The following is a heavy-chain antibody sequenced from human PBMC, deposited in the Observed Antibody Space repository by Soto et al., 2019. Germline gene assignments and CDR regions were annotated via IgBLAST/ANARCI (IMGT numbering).Heavy chain of an antibody. CDR3: AKDIPSNYGDGGVESEPSHYYYYYYMDV. D-gene: IGHD4-4*01. Sequence: GGSLRLSCAASGFTFSSYAMSWVRQAPGKGLEWVSAISGSGGSTYYADSVKGRFTISRDNSKNTLYLQMNSLRAEDTAVYYCAKDIPSNYGDGGVESEPSHYYYYYYMDVWGKGTTVTVSS. CDR1: GFTFSSYA. V-gene: IGHV3-23*01. CDR2: ISGSGGST. J-gene: IGHJ6*03.